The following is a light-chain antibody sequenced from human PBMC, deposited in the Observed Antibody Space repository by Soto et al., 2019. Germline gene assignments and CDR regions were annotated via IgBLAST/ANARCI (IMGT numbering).Light chain of an antibody. V-gene: IGKV1D-13*01. CDR3: QQFNNPLT. Sequence: IQMTQSPSSLSASVGDRVTITCRASQGISSALAWYQQKPGKAPKLLIYDASSLESGGPSRFSGSGSWTDFTLTISSLQPEDFATYYCQQFNNPLTFGGGTKVDIK. J-gene: IGKJ4*01. CDR1: QGISSA. CDR2: DAS.